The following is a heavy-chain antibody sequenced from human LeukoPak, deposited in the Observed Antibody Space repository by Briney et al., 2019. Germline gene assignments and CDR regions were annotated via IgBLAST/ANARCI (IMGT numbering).Heavy chain of an antibody. CDR3: ASDHEQLVLDY. Sequence: PGGSLRLSCAASGFTFSSYAMHWVRQAPGKGLEYVSAISSNGGSTYYANSVKGRFTISRDNSKNTLYLQMGSLRAEDMAVYYCASDHEQLVLDYWGQGTLVTVSS. CDR2: ISSNGGST. CDR1: GFTFSSYA. V-gene: IGHV3-64*01. D-gene: IGHD6-13*01. J-gene: IGHJ4*02.